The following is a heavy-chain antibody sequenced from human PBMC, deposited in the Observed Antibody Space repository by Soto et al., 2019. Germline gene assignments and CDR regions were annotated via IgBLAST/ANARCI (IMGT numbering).Heavy chain of an antibody. CDR2: MYYGRSA. CDR3: ALRSMAVVPEY. D-gene: IGHD3-22*01. CDR1: GDSISSYY. Sequence: QVQLQESRPGLVKPSETLSLTCAVSGDSISSYYCMWIRLPPGKGLESIGYMYYGRSANYNPSLMSRVTLSVDTSTNQCSLRLSSMTAADTAVYYCALRSMAVVPEYWGQGTLVTVSS. V-gene: IGHV4-59*01. J-gene: IGHJ4*02.